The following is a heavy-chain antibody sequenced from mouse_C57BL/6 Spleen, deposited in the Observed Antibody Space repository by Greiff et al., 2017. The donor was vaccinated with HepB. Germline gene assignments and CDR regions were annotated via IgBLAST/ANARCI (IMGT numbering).Heavy chain of an antibody. CDR2: IDPSDSYT. CDR3: ARRLLRYNWYFDV. J-gene: IGHJ1*03. Sequence: QVQLQQPGAELVRPGTSVKLSCKASGYTFTSYWMHWVKQRPGRGLEWIGVIDPSDSYTNYNQKFKGKATVTVDTSSSPAYMQLSSLTSEDSAVYYCARRLLRYNWYFDVWGTGTTVTVSS. CDR1: GYTFTSYW. D-gene: IGHD1-1*01. V-gene: IGHV1-59*01.